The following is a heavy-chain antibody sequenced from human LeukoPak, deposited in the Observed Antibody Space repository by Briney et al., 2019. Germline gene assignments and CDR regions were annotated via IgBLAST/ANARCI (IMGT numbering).Heavy chain of an antibody. Sequence: GGSLRLSCAASGFTFSSYAMHWVRQAPGKGLEWVAVISYDGSNKYYADSVKGRFTTSRDNAKNSLYLQMNSLRAEDSAIYYCAREASSGWWAETFDIWGQGTRLTVSS. CDR2: ISYDGSNK. V-gene: IGHV3-30-3*01. D-gene: IGHD6-19*01. J-gene: IGHJ3*02. CDR1: GFTFSSYA. CDR3: AREASSGWWAETFDI.